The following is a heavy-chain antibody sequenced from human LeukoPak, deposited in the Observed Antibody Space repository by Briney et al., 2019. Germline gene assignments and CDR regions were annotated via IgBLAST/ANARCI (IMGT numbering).Heavy chain of an antibody. V-gene: IGHV4-39*01. D-gene: IGHD3-3*01. CDR2: IYYSGST. CDR1: GGSISSSSYY. J-gene: IGHJ4*02. CDR3: ARCGYYDFWSGYNPATFDY. Sequence: SETLSLTCTVSGGSISSSSYYWGWIRQPPGKGLEWIGSIYYSGSTYYNPPLKSRVTISVDTSKNQFSLKLSSVTAADTAVYYCARCGYYDFWSGYNPATFDYWGQGTLVTVSS.